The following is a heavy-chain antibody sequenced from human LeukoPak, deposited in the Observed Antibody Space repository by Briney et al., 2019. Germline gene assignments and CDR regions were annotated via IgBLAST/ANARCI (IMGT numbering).Heavy chain of an antibody. D-gene: IGHD5-18*01. CDR2: INPNSGVT. V-gene: IGHV1-2*02. J-gene: IGHJ4*02. CDR1: GYTVTGHY. CDR3: AKDAYSGFSSSYNMDS. Sequence: ASVKVPCKASGYTVTGHYLHWVRQAPGQGLEWMGWINPNSGVTNYAQKFQGRVTMTRDTSINTAYMELHSLTSDDTAIYYCAKDAYSGFSSSYNMDSWGQGTLVAVSS.